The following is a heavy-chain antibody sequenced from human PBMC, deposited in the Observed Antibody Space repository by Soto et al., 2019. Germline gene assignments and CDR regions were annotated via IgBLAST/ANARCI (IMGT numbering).Heavy chain of an antibody. V-gene: IGHV4-39*01. CDR3: ARQPRGPGYGERGLYFDH. D-gene: IGHD3-16*01. J-gene: IGHJ4*02. CDR1: GGSTNSRSDY. Sequence: SETLSLTCTVSGGSTNSRSDYWCWIRHPPGKGLDWIGSVYYSGSTHDNPSLQSRVTISVDTSRNQFSLNLISVTAADTAVYFCARQPRGPGYGERGLYFDHWGQGTLVTVSS. CDR2: VYYSGST.